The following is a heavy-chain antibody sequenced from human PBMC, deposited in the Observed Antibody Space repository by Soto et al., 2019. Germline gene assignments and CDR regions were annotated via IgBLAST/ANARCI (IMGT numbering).Heavy chain of an antibody. CDR3: AREYRSSSGRFDN. Sequence: QVQLVQSGAEVKKPGSSVKVSCKASGGSFSSYAISWVRQAPGQGLESMGGVIPIFGTPSYAQKFQGRVTIAADESTTTAYMDLSSLGSEDTAVYYCAREYRSSSGRFDNWGQGTLVTVSS. CDR2: VIPIFGTP. CDR1: GGSFSSYA. D-gene: IGHD6-6*01. J-gene: IGHJ4*02. V-gene: IGHV1-69*01.